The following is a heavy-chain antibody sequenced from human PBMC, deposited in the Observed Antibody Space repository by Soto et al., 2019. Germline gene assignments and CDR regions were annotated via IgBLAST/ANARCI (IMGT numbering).Heavy chain of an antibody. CDR1: GFTFSSYS. V-gene: IGHV3-48*02. D-gene: IGHD3-16*01. J-gene: IGHJ4*02. CDR3: ARSPMITFGGVSPDFDY. CDR2: ISSSSSTI. Sequence: GGSLRLSCAASGFTFSSYSMNWVRQAPGKGLEWVSYISSSSSTIYYADSVKGRFTISRDNAKNSLYLQMNSLRDEDTAVYYCARSPMITFGGVSPDFDYWGQGTLVTVSS.